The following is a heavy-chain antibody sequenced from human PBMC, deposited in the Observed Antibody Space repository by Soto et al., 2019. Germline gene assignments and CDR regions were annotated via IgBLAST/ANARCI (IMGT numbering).Heavy chain of an antibody. D-gene: IGHD5-18*01. CDR2: INAGNGNT. J-gene: IGHJ6*02. V-gene: IGHV1-3*01. Sequence: VKVSCKASVYTFTSSAMHWVRQAPGQRLEWMGWINAGNGNTKYSQKFQGRVTITRDTSASTAYMELSSLRSEDTAVYYCARDPGGYSYGYDYYYYYGMDVWGQGTTVTVSS. CDR3: ARDPGGYSYGYDYYYYYGMDV. CDR1: VYTFTSSA.